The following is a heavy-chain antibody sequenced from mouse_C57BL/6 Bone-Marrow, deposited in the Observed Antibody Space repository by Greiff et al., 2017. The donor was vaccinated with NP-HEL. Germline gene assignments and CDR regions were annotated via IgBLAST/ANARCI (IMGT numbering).Heavy chain of an antibody. CDR3: ARRILFYFDY. V-gene: IGHV1-72*01. D-gene: IGHD1-1*02. CDR1: GYTFTSYW. J-gene: IGHJ2*01. CDR2: IDPNSGGT. Sequence: QVQLQQPGAELVKPGASVKLSCKASGYTFTSYWMHWVKQRPGRGLEWIGRIDPNSGGTKYNEKFKSKATLAVDNPSSTAYMQLSSLTSEDSAVYYCARRILFYFDYWGKGTTLTVSS.